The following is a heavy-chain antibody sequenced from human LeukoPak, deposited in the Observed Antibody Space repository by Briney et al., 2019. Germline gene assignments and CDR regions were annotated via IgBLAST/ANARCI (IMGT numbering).Heavy chain of an antibody. CDR1: GGTFSSYA. V-gene: IGHV1-69*01. D-gene: IGHD6-19*01. CDR2: IIPIFGTA. J-gene: IGHJ4*02. CDR3: ARAESVAGNFDY. Sequence: SVKVSCKASGGTFSSYAISWVRQAPGQGLEWMGGIIPIFGTANYAQKFQVRVTITADESTSTAYMELSSLRSEDTAVYYCARAESVAGNFDYWGQGTLLSVSS.